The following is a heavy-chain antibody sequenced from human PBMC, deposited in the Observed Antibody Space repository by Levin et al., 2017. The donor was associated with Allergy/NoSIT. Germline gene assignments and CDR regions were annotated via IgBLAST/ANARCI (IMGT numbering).Heavy chain of an antibody. J-gene: IGHJ4*01. V-gene: IGHV6-1*01. Sequence: SQTLSLTCAISGDSVSSNSGAWNWIRQSPSRGLEWLGRTYYRSRWLNDYAESVKSRITISPDTSKNQFSLHLNSVTPDDTAIYYCARGRSGLHYFDYWGQGTLVTVSS. D-gene: IGHD3-3*01. CDR3: ARGRSGLHYFDY. CDR2: TYYRSRWLN. CDR1: GDSVSSNSGA.